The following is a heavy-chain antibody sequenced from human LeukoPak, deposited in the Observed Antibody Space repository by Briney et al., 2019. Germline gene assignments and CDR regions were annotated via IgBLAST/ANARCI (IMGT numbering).Heavy chain of an antibody. Sequence: GGSLRLSCAASGFTFSSYSMNWVRQAPGKGLEWVSSISSSSYIYYADSVKGRFTISRDNAKNSLYLQMNSLRAEDTAVYYCARDRPTTPFDYWGQGTLVTVSS. D-gene: IGHD4-17*01. J-gene: IGHJ4*02. V-gene: IGHV3-21*01. CDR1: GFTFSSYS. CDR2: ISSSSYI. CDR3: ARDRPTTPFDY.